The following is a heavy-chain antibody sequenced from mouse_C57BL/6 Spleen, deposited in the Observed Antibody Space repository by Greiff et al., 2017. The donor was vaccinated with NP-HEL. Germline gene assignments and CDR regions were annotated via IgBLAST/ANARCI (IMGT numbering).Heavy chain of an antibody. CDR3: VRPDYYGSSLDD. CDR1: GFSFNTYA. Sequence: EVMLVESGGGLVQPKGSLKLSCAASGFSFNTYAMNWVRQAPGKGLEWVARIRSKSNNYATYYADSVKDRFTISRDDSESMLYLQMNNLKTEDTAMYYCVRPDYYGSSLDDWGQGTSVTVSS. D-gene: IGHD1-1*01. CDR2: IRSKSNNYAT. V-gene: IGHV10-1*01. J-gene: IGHJ4*01.